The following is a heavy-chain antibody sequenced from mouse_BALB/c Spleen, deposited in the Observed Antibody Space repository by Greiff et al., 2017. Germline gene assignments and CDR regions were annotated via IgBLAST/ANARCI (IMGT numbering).Heavy chain of an antibody. CDR1: GYTFTSYY. Sequence: VQLVESGAELVKPGASVKLSCKASGYTFTSYYMYWVKQRPGQGLEWIGEINPSNGGTNFNEKFKSKATLTVDKSSSTAYMQLSSLTSEDSAVYYCTSWFAYWGQGTLVTVSA. V-gene: IGHV1S81*02. CDR3: TSWFAY. CDR2: INPSNGGT. J-gene: IGHJ3*01.